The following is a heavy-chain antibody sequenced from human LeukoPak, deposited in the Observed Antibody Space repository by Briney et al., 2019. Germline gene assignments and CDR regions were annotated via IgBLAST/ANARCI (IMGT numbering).Heavy chain of an antibody. CDR1: GFTFSSYA. CDR2: IRSKTNNYAT. V-gene: IGHV3-73*01. J-gene: IGHJ4*02. Sequence: QPGGSLRLSCAASGFTFSSYAMSWVRQASGKGLEWVGRIRSKTNNYATAYAASVKGRFTISRDDSKNTAYLQMNSLKTEDTAVYYCTRHAGIAVADSYFDYWGQGTLVTVSS. D-gene: IGHD6-19*01. CDR3: TRHAGIAVADSYFDY.